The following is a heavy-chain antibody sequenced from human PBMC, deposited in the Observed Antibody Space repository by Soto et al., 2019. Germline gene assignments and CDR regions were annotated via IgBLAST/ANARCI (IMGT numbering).Heavy chain of an antibody. V-gene: IGHV4-31*03. D-gene: IGHD1-26*01. CDR1: GGSISSGGYY. CDR3: AKWEPLYTFGM. CDR2: IYYTGTT. J-gene: IGHJ3*02. Sequence: PSETLSLTCTVSGGSISSGGYYRSWIRQHPGKGLEWIGHIYYTGTTYYNPSLKSRVTISVDTSKNQFSLNLRSVTAADTAVYYCAKWEPLYTFGMWGQGTMVTVSS.